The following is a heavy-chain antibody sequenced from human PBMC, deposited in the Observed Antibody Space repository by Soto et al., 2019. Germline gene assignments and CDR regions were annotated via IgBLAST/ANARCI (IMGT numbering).Heavy chain of an antibody. CDR1: GFTFSSYS. CDR2: ISSSSSTI. V-gene: IGHV3-48*02. J-gene: IGHJ5*02. CDR3: ARGARIAYTISTGEFDP. Sequence: EVQLVESGGGLVQPGGSLRLSCAASGFTFSSYSMNWVRQAPGKGLEWVSYISSSSSTIYYADSVKGRFTISRDNAKNSPYLQMNSLRDEDTAVYYCARGARIAYTISTGEFDPWGQGTLVTVSS. D-gene: IGHD6-13*01.